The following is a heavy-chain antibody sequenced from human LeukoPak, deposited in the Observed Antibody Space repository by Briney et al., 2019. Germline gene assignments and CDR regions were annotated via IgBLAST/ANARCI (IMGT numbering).Heavy chain of an antibody. CDR3: ARDSGTTGEVKFDP. CDR2: ISGSGTI. D-gene: IGHD3-10*01. Sequence: SETLSLTCSVSGGSINSYWSWIRQPAGKGLEWIGRISGSGTITYNPALQSRLSISIDTSKNQFSLKLMSVTAADTAVYYCARDSGTTGEVKFDPWGQGTLVTVSS. J-gene: IGHJ5*02. V-gene: IGHV4-4*07. CDR1: GGSINSY.